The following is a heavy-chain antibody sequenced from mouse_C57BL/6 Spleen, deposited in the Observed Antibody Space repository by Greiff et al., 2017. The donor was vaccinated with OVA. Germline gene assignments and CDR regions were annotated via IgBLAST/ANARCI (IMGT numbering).Heavy chain of an antibody. J-gene: IGHJ4*01. D-gene: IGHD2-3*01. V-gene: IGHV1-15*01. CDR3: TRRVIYDGSAMDY. Sequence: QVQLKESGAELVRPGASVTLSCKASGYTFTDYEMHWVKQTPVHGLEWIGAIDPETGGTAYNQKFKGKAILTADKSSSTAYMELRSLTSEDSAVYYGTRRVIYDGSAMDYWGQGTSVTVSS. CDR2: IDPETGGT. CDR1: GYTFTDYE.